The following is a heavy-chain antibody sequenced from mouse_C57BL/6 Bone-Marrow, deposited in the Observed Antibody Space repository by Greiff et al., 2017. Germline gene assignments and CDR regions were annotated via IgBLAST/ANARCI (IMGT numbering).Heavy chain of an antibody. CDR2: ISSGGSYT. D-gene: IGHD1-1*01. CDR3: ARQRSFFDY. V-gene: IGHV5-6*01. J-gene: IGHJ2*01. Sequence: EVKLMESGGDLVKPGGSLKLSCAASGFTFSSYGMSWVRQTPDKRLEWVATISSGGSYTYSPDSVKGRFTISRDNAKNTLYLQMNSLKSEDTAMYYCARQRSFFDYWGQGTTLTVSS. CDR1: GFTFSSYG.